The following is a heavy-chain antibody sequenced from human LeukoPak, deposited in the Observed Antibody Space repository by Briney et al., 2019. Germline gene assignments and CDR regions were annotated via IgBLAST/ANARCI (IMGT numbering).Heavy chain of an antibody. CDR1: GGTFSSYA. Sequence: SVKVSCKASGGTFSSYAISWVRQAPGQGLEWMGGIIPIFGTANYAQKFQGRVTITADESTSTAYMELSSLRSEDTAVYYCARSNPDGGYSYDTYYAWFDPWGQGTLVTVSS. D-gene: IGHD5-18*01. CDR2: IIPIFGTA. J-gene: IGHJ5*02. CDR3: ARSNPDGGYSYDTYYAWFDP. V-gene: IGHV1-69*01.